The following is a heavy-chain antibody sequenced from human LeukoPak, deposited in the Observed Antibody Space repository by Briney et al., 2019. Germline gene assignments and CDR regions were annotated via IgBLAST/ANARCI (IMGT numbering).Heavy chain of an antibody. D-gene: IGHD1-14*01. Sequence: SETLSLTCTVSGGSVSSGSYYWSWIRQPPGKGLEWIGYIYYSGSTNYNPFLKSRVTISVDTSKNQFSLKLSSVTAADTAVYYCASGYNSQYFDYWGQGTLVTVSS. CDR2: IYYSGST. CDR3: ASGYNSQYFDY. CDR1: GGSVSSGSYY. V-gene: IGHV4-61*01. J-gene: IGHJ4*02.